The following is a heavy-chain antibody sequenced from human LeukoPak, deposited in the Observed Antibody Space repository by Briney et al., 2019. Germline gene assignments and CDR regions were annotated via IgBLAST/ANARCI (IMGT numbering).Heavy chain of an antibody. D-gene: IGHD2/OR15-2a*01. V-gene: IGHV4-39*07. J-gene: IGHJ3*02. Sequence: SKTLSLTCTVSGGSISSRTYYWGWIRQPPGKGLEWIGSIYYTGSTFYNPSLKSRVTISVDTSKNQFSMKLSSVTAADAAVYFCAREWTTWGAFDIWGQGTMVTVSS. CDR3: AREWTTWGAFDI. CDR1: GGSISSRTYY. CDR2: IYYTGST.